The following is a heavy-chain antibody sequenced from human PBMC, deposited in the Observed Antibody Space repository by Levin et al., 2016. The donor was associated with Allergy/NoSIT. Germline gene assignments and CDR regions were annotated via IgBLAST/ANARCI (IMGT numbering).Heavy chain of an antibody. D-gene: IGHD1-26*01. CDR3: ARGGRSRRSGTHDP. V-gene: IGHV4-34*01. CDR2: INHSGST. Sequence: PGKGLEWIGEINHSGSTNYNPSLKSRVTISVDTSKNQFSLKLSSVTAADTAVYYCARGGRSRRSGTHDPWGQGTLVTVSS. J-gene: IGHJ5*02.